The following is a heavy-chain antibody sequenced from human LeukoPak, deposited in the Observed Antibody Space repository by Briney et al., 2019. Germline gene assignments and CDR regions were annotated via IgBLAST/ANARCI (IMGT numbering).Heavy chain of an antibody. J-gene: IGHJ4*02. D-gene: IGHD5-18*01. CDR2: IYSGGST. Sequence: GRSLRLSCAPSGFTVSSNYMSWVRQAPGKGLEWVSVIYSGGSTYYADSVKGRFTISRDNSKNTLYLQMNSLRAEDTAVYYCARERPDSYGSAGAFDYWGQGTLVTVSA. V-gene: IGHV3-53*01. CDR1: GFTVSSNY. CDR3: ARERPDSYGSAGAFDY.